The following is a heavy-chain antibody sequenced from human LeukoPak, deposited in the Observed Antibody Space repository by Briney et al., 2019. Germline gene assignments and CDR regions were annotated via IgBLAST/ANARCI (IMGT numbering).Heavy chain of an antibody. CDR1: GFTVTTNY. CDR3: ARRLEYSGSKGVFDY. J-gene: IGHJ4*02. Sequence: GVSLRLSCAASGFTVTTNYMTWVRQAPGKGLEWVSIIYSGGYTDYADSVKGRFTISRDNSKNTLDLQMNSLRAEDTAVYYCARRLEYSGSKGVFDYWGQGTLVTVSS. D-gene: IGHD1-26*01. V-gene: IGHV3-66*01. CDR2: IYSGGYT.